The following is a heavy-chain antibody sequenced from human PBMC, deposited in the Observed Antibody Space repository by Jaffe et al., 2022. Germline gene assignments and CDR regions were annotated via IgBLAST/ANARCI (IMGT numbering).Heavy chain of an antibody. D-gene: IGHD3-10*01. CDR2: IYHSGST. V-gene: IGHV4-38-2*02. CDR3: ARDTRGFGEGYFDY. Sequence: QVQLQESGPGLVKPSETLSLTCAVSGYSISSGYYWGWIRQPPGKGLEWIGSIYHSGSTYYNPSLKSRVTISVDTSKNQFSLKLSSVTAADTAVYYCARDTRGFGEGYFDYWGQGTLVTVSS. J-gene: IGHJ4*02. CDR1: GYSISSGYY.